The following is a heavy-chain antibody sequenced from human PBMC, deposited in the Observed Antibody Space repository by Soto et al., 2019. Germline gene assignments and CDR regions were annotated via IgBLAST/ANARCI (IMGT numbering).Heavy chain of an antibody. CDR1: GFTVSSYS. D-gene: IGHD3-10*01. J-gene: IGHJ5*02. Sequence: GGSLRLSCAASGFTVSSYSMNWVRQAPGKGLEWVSYISSSSSPIYYADSVKGRFTISRDNAKNSLYLQMNSLRAEDTAVYYCVRVQRITMVRGVSWGQGTLVTVSS. V-gene: IGHV3-48*01. CDR2: ISSSSSPI. CDR3: VRVQRITMVRGVS.